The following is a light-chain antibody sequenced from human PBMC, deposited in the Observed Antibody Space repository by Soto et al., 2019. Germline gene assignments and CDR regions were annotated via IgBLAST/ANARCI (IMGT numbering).Light chain of an antibody. J-gene: IGKJ2*01. CDR2: KAS. CDR1: QSVSSH. CDR3: HQYATWPYT. Sequence: EIVMTQSPATLSVSPGQRTTRACKASQSVSSHLAWYQQKPGQAPRLLIYKASTRVTGFPARFSGSGSGREFTLTISSLQSEDFAFYYCHQYATWPYTFGQGTKLEIK. V-gene: IGKV3-15*01.